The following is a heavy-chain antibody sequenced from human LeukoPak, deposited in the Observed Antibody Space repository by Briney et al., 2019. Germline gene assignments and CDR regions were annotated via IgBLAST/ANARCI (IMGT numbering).Heavy chain of an antibody. D-gene: IGHD3-22*01. CDR3: ASELHQYYETSDNWFDP. Sequence: GGTLSLSCAASGFTFSSNWMHWVRHAPGTGLMWVSRINGDWSGTSYADSAKGRFTISRYNAKNTLNLPMKSRRAEDTAVYYCASELHQYYETSDNWFDPWGQGTLVTVSS. CDR1: GFTFSSNW. CDR2: INGDWSGT. J-gene: IGHJ5*02. V-gene: IGHV3-74*01.